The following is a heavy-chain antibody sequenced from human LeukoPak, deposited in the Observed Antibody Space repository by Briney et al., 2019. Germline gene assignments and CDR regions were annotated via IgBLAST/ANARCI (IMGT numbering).Heavy chain of an antibody. D-gene: IGHD3-16*01. J-gene: IGHJ5*02. CDR3: ARGPGGVFQNWFDP. V-gene: IGHV4-31*03. CDR2: IYYSGST. CDR1: GGSISSGGYY. Sequence: NSSETLSLTCTVSGGSISSGGYYWSWIRQHPGKGLEWIGYIYYSGSTYYNPSLKSRVTISVDTSKNQFSLKLSSVTAADTAVYYCARGPGGVFQNWFDPWGQGTLVTVSS.